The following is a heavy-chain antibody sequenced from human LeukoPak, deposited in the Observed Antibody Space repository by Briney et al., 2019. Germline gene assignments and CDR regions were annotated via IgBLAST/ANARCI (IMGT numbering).Heavy chain of an antibody. CDR2: IYTSGST. CDR1: GGSISSYY. Sequence: SETLSLTCTVSGGSISSYYWSWIRQPAGKGLEWIGRIYTSGSTNYNPSLKSRVTMSVDTSKNQFSLKLSSVTAADTAVYYCARGGPYYYDSSGYFDYWGQGTLVTVSS. J-gene: IGHJ4*02. V-gene: IGHV4-4*07. D-gene: IGHD3-22*01. CDR3: ARGGPYYYDSSGYFDY.